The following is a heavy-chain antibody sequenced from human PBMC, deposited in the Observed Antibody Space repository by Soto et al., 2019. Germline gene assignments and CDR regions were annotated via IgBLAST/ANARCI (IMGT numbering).Heavy chain of an antibody. CDR3: AKDGYCSSTGGYSENPWGYYFDY. V-gene: IGHV3-30*18. CDR2: ISYDGSNK. D-gene: IGHD2-2*03. J-gene: IGHJ4*02. CDR1: GFTFSSYG. Sequence: GGSLRLSCAASGFTFSSYGMHWVRQAPGKGLEWVAVISYDGSNKYYADSVKGRFTISRDNSKNTLYLQMNSLRAEDKAVYYCAKDGYCSSTGGYSENPWGYYFDYWGQGTLVTVSS.